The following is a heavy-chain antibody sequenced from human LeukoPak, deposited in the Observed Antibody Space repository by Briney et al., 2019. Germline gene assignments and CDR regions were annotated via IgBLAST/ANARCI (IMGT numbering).Heavy chain of an antibody. V-gene: IGHV3-21*01. CDR2: ISSSSSYI. J-gene: IGHJ6*02. CDR3: ARSRLAVADSYYYYGMDV. CDR1: GFTFSSYS. D-gene: IGHD6-19*01. Sequence: GGSLRLSCAASGFTFSSYSMNWVRQAPGKGLEWVSSISSSSSYIYYADSVKGRFTISRDNAKNSLYLQMNSLRAEDTAVYYCARSRLAVADSYYYYGMDVWGQGTTVTVSS.